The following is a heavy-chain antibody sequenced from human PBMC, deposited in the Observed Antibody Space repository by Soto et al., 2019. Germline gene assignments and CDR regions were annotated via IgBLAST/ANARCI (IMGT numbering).Heavy chain of an antibody. CDR2: IYYSGST. V-gene: IGHV4-59*01. CDR3: AREGPALTTRYYYYYGMDV. D-gene: IGHD4-4*01. Sequence: SETLSLTCTVSGGSISSYYWSWIRQPPGKGLEWIGYIYYSGSTNYNPSLKSRVTISVDTSKNQFSLKLSSVTAADTAVYYCAREGPALTTRYYYYYGMDVWGQGTTVTVSS. J-gene: IGHJ6*02. CDR1: GGSISSYY.